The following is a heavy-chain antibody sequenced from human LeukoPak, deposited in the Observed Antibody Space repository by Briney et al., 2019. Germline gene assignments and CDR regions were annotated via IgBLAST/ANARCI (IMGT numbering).Heavy chain of an antibody. CDR1: GYSFTSNW. D-gene: IGHD4-23*01. Sequence: GESLKFSCKGSGYSFTSNWIGWVRQMPGKGLEWMGVIYPSDSDTRYSPSFQGQVTISADKSISTAYLQWRSLKVSDSAMYYCARLTAVVTFDYWGQGTLVTVSS. CDR3: ARLTAVVTFDY. J-gene: IGHJ4*02. V-gene: IGHV5-51*01. CDR2: IYPSDSDT.